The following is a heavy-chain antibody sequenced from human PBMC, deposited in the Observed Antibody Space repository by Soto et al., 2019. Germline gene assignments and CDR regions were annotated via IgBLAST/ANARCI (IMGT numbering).Heavy chain of an antibody. V-gene: IGHV4-59*01. J-gene: IGHJ6*02. Sequence: QVQLQESGPGLVKPSETLSLTCTVSGGSISSYYWSWIRQPPGKGLEWIGYIYYSGSTNYNPSLKSRVTISVATSKNQFSLKLSSVTAADTAVYYCARDNFQRTAPNYYYYYGMDVLGQGTTVTVSS. D-gene: IGHD1-20*01. CDR3: ARDNFQRTAPNYYYYYGMDV. CDR2: IYYSGST. CDR1: GGSISSYY.